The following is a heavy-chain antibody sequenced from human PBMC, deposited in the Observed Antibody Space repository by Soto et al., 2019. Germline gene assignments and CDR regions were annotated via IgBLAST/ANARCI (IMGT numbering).Heavy chain of an antibody. D-gene: IGHD6-25*01. CDR3: ARQGAALRDYYYGMDV. CDR2: IIPIFGTA. CDR1: GGTFSSYD. Sequence: QVQLVQSGAEVKKPGSSVKVSCKASGGTFSSYDISWVRQAPGQGLEWMGGIIPIFGTANYAQKFQGRVTITADESTSTAYMELSSLRSEDTAVYYCARQGAALRDYYYGMDVWGQGTTVTVSS. J-gene: IGHJ6*02. V-gene: IGHV1-69*12.